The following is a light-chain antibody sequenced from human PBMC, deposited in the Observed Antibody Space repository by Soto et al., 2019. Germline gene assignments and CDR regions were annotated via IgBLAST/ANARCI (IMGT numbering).Light chain of an antibody. J-gene: IGLJ2*01. CDR1: SSDVGAYKF. Sequence: QSVLTQPPSASGSPGQSVTISCTGTSSDVGAYKFVSWYQLHPGKAPKLMIYEVNVRPSGVPDRFSGSKSGNTASLTVSGLQVADEADYYCSSYGGRSNLVFGGGTKLTVL. V-gene: IGLV2-8*01. CDR3: SSYGGRSNLV. CDR2: EVN.